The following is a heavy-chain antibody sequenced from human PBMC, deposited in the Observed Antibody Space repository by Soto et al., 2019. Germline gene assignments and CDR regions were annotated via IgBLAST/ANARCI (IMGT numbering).Heavy chain of an antibody. CDR3: ARDLWGYCGTDCYPLDV. V-gene: IGHV4-59*01. CDR2: IYYSGST. CDR1: GGSISSYY. J-gene: IGHJ6*02. D-gene: IGHD2-21*02. Sequence: SETLSLTCTVSGGSISSYYWSWIRQPPGRGLEWIGYIYYSGSTNYNPSLKSRVTISVDTSKNQFSLKLNSVTAADTAVYYCARDLWGYCGTDCYPLDVWGQGTTVTVSS.